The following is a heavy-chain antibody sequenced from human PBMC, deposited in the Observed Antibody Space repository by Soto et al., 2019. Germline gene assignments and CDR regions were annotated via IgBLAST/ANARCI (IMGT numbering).Heavy chain of an antibody. V-gene: IGHV3-66*01. CDR1: GFTVSSNY. CDR2: IYSGGST. J-gene: IGHJ4*02. Sequence: EVQLVESGGGLVQPGGSLRLSCAASGFTVSSNYMSWVRQAPGKGLEWVSVIYSGGSTYYADSVKGRFTISRDNSKSTLYLQMNSVRAEDTAVYYCARGRSRGRGAEGPIGFDYWGQGTLVTVSS. D-gene: IGHD3-10*01. CDR3: ARGRSRGRGAEGPIGFDY.